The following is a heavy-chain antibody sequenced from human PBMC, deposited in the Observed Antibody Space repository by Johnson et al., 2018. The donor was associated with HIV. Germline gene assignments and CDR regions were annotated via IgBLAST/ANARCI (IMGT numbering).Heavy chain of an antibody. D-gene: IGHD6-19*01. Sequence: QLVESGGGLVQPGRSLTLSCAASGFTFHDYAMHWVRRAPGKGLEWVSTINWNSGSIDYADSVKGRFTISRDNAKNSLYLQMNSLRAGDTALYYCAKDIGYSSGLGNTAFDIWGLGTMVTVSS. V-gene: IGHV3-9*01. CDR1: GFTFHDYA. CDR3: AKDIGYSSGLGNTAFDI. J-gene: IGHJ3*02. CDR2: INWNSGSI.